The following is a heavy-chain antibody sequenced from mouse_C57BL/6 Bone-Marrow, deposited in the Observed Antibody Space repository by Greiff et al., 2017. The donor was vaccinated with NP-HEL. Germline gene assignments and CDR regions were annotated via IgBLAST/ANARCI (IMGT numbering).Heavy chain of an antibody. J-gene: IGHJ3*01. CDR2: IWTGGGP. Sequence: VQRVESGPGLVAPSQSLSITCTVSGFSLTSYAISWVRQPPGKGLEWLGVIWTGGGPNYNSALKSRLSISKDNSKSQVFLKMNSLQTDDTARYYCAREGNGRAWFAYWGQGTLVTVSA. CDR3: AREGNGRAWFAY. CDR1: GFSLTSYA. V-gene: IGHV2-9-1*01.